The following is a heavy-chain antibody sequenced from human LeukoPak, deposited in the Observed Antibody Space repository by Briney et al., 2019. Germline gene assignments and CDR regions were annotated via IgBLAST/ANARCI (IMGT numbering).Heavy chain of an antibody. J-gene: IGHJ4*02. CDR3: AKDRGSSWTGYFDY. CDR2: IRFDGSNE. CDR1: GFVFSSYG. V-gene: IGHV3-30*02. Sequence: GGSLRLSCAASGFVFSSYGMHWVRQAPGKGLEWVAFIRFDGSNEYYADSVKGRFTISRDNSKNTLYLQMNSLRAEDTAVYYCAKDRGSSWTGYFDYWGQGTLVTVSS. D-gene: IGHD6-13*01.